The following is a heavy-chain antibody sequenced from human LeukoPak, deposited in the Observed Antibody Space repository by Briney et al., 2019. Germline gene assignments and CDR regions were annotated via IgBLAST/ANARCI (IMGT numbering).Heavy chain of an antibody. CDR3: ASATPDYYGSGSYYGGLNY. Sequence: ASVKVSCKASGYTFTGYYMHWVRQAPGQGLEWMGWINPNSGGTNYAQKFQGWVTMTRDTSISTAYMELSRLRSDDTAVYYCASATPDYYGSGSYYGGLNYWGQGTLVTVSS. CDR2: INPNSGGT. D-gene: IGHD3-10*01. CDR1: GYTFTGYY. V-gene: IGHV1-2*04. J-gene: IGHJ4*02.